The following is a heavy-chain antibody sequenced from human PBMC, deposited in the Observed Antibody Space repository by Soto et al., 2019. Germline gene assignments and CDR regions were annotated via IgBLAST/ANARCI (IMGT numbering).Heavy chain of an antibody. CDR1: GYSFTLSW. CDR3: ARRKQWLDPFDY. D-gene: IGHD6-19*01. CDR2: IYPGDSDT. Sequence: SLKLSCKVSGYSFTLSWIAWVRQMPGKGLEWMGIIYPGDSDTRYSPSFQGQVTISADKSISTAYLQWSSLKASDTAMYYCARRKQWLDPFDYWGQGTLVTVSS. V-gene: IGHV5-51*01. J-gene: IGHJ4*02.